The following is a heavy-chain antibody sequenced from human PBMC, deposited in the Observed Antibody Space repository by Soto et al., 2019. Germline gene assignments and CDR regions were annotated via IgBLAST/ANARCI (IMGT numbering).Heavy chain of an antibody. D-gene: IGHD3-3*01. J-gene: IGHJ6*02. CDR1: GYTFTSYA. Sequence: QVQLVQSGAEEKKPGASVKVSCKASGYTFTSYAMHWVRQAPGQRLEWMGWINAGNGNTKYSQKFQGRVTITRDTSASTAYMELSSLRSEDTAVYHCASGYDFWGGMHVSGQGTTVTVSS. V-gene: IGHV1-3*05. CDR3: ASGYDFWGGMHV. CDR2: INAGNGNT.